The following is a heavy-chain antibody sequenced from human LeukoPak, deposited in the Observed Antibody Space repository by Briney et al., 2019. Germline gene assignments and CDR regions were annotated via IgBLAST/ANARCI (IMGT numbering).Heavy chain of an antibody. CDR1: GGSISSGGYY. CDR2: IYYSGST. Sequence: PSETLSLTCTVSGGSISSGGYYWSWIGQHAGKGLEWIGYIYYSGSTYYNPSLKSRVTISVDTSKNQFSLKLSSVTAADTAVYYCAREKHHNYYYTVLWGQGTLVTVSS. D-gene: IGHD3-22*01. CDR3: AREKHHNYYYTVL. J-gene: IGHJ4*02. V-gene: IGHV4-31*03.